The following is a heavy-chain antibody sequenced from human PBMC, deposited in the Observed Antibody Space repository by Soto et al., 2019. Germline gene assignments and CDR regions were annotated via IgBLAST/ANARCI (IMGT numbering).Heavy chain of an antibody. V-gene: IGHV4-4*07. CDR2: IYTSGST. D-gene: IGHD6-19*01. Sequence: SETLSLTCTVSGGSISSYYWGWIRQPAGKGLEWIGRIYTSGSTNYNPSLKSRVTMSVDTSKNQFSLKLSSVTAADTAVYYCARALVFEYSSGWTRWFDPWGQGTLVTVSS. CDR1: GGSISSYY. J-gene: IGHJ5*02. CDR3: ARALVFEYSSGWTRWFDP.